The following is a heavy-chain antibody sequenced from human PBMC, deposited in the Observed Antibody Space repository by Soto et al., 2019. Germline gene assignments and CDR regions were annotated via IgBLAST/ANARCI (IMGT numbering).Heavy chain of an antibody. Sequence: ASAKGCCKTSGFTVSSSAVHWVRQARGHRLQWIGWIDVGSANANYAHMLQERVTISRDMSTSTAYMELRSLRSDDTAIYYCAMVDVYVTPSPQDVWGQGTTVTVS. D-gene: IGHD3-16*01. V-gene: IGHV1-58*01. CDR2: IDVGSANA. CDR1: GFTVSSSA. CDR3: AMVDVYVTPSPQDV. J-gene: IGHJ6*02.